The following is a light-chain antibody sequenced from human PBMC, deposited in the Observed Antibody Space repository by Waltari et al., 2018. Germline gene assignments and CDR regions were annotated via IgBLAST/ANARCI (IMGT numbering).Light chain of an antibody. J-gene: IGLJ1*01. Sequence: QSALTQPASVSGSPGQSITISCTGTSSDVGGYNYVSWYQQHPGKAPKLMIYDVSKRPSGVSNCFSGSKSGNTVSLTISGLQAEDEADYYCSSYTSSSTYVFGTGTKVTVL. CDR3: SSYTSSSTYV. V-gene: IGLV2-14*01. CDR1: SSDVGGYNY. CDR2: DVS.